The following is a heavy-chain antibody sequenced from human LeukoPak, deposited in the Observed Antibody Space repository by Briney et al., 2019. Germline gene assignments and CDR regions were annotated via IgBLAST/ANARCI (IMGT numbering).Heavy chain of an antibody. CDR1: GASISSYY. Sequence: SETLSLTCTVSGASISSYYWSWIRQPAGKGLEWIGRIYSSGSTNYNPSLKSRVTMSLDTSKNQFSLKLRSVTAADTAVYYCAIFHRDYYYDSSGYPATSFFDYWGQGTLVTVSS. V-gene: IGHV4-4*07. CDR2: IYSSGST. CDR3: AIFHRDYYYDSSGYPATSFFDY. J-gene: IGHJ4*02. D-gene: IGHD3-22*01.